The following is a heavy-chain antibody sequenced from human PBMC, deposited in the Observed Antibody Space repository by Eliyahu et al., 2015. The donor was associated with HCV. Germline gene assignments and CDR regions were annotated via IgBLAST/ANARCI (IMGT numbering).Heavy chain of an antibody. CDR3: AKGPTYYDFWSGTPTVEYFDY. V-gene: IGHV3-23*01. Sequence: EVQLLESGGGLVQPGGSLRLSCAASGFPFSSXAMSWVRQAPGKGLEWVSAISGSGGSTYYADSVKGRFTISRDNSKNTLYLQMNSLRAEDTAVYYCAKGPTYYDFWSGTPTVEYFDYWGQGTLVTVSS. D-gene: IGHD3-3*01. CDR1: GFPFSSXA. CDR2: ISGSGGST. J-gene: IGHJ4*02.